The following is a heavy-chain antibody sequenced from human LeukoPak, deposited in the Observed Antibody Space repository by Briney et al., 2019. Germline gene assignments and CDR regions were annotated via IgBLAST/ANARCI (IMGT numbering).Heavy chain of an antibody. D-gene: IGHD3-10*01. CDR1: GFTFSNYA. CDR2: IKQEGSEK. Sequence: GGSLRLSCAASGFTFSNYAMSWVRQAPGKGLEWVANIKQEGSEKYYVDSVKGRFTISRDNAKNLLYLQMNSLRAEDTAVYYCAREGSYRNWFDPWGQGTLVTVSS. V-gene: IGHV3-7*05. J-gene: IGHJ5*02. CDR3: AREGSYRNWFDP.